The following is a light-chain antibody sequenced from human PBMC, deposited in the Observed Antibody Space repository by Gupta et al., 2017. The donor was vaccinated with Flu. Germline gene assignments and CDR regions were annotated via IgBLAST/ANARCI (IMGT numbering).Light chain of an antibody. CDR1: QSVRRY. V-gene: IGKV3-11*01. CDR2: DAS. Sequence: PGERATLSCRASQSVRRYLAWYQHKPGQAPRLLIYDASNRATGIPARFSGSGSGTDFTLTISSLEPEDFALYYCQQRHNGRTFGQGTKVEFK. CDR3: QQRHNGRT. J-gene: IGKJ1*01.